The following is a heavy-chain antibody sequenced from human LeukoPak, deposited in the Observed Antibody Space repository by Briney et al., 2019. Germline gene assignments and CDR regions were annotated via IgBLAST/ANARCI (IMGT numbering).Heavy chain of an antibody. CDR3: ARDRPYGSGSYYGGPELLGYYGMDV. J-gene: IGHJ6*02. CDR1: GYTFTSYG. V-gene: IGHV1-18*01. CDR2: ISAYNGNT. D-gene: IGHD3-10*01. Sequence: GASVKVSCKASGYTFTSYGISWVRQAPGQGLEWMGWISAYNGNTNYAQKLQGRVTMTTDTSTSTAYMELRSLRSDDTAVYYCARDRPYGSGSYYGGPELLGYYGMDVWGQGTTVTVSS.